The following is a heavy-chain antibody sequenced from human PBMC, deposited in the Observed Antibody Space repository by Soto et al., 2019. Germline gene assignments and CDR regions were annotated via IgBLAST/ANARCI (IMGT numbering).Heavy chain of an antibody. CDR2: IIPIFGTA. CDR3: ARPTYGDFTPSYYGMDV. J-gene: IGHJ6*02. V-gene: IGHV1-69*13. D-gene: IGHD4-17*01. Sequence: GASVKVSCKASGGTFSSYAISWVRQAPGQGLEWMGGIIPIFGTANYAQKFQGRVTITADESTSTAYMELSSLRSEDTAVYYCARPTYGDFTPSYYGMDVWGQGTTVTVSS. CDR1: GGTFSSYA.